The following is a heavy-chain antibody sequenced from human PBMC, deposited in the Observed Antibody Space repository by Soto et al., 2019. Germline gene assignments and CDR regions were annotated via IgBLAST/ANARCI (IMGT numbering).Heavy chain of an antibody. V-gene: IGHV1-3*01. CDR3: ARDWFYGSGSYFGADYYYYGMDV. J-gene: IGHJ6*02. CDR2: INAGNGNT. Sequence: ASVKVSCKASGYTFTSYAMHWVRQAPGQRLEWMGWINAGNGNTKYAQKIQGRVTITTDTSACTAYMELSSLRSEDTAVYYCARDWFYGSGSYFGADYYYYGMDVWGQGTTVTVSS. CDR1: GYTFTSYA. D-gene: IGHD3-10*01.